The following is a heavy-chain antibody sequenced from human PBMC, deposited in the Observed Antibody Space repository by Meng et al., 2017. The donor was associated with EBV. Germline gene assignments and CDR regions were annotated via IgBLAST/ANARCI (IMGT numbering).Heavy chain of an antibody. Sequence: QVQLTESGPGLVKPSETLSLTCTVSGGSVSSGSYYWSWIRQPPGKGLEWIGYIYYSGSTNYNPSLKSRVTISVDTSKNQFSLKLSSVTAADTAVYYCARGRYYGDYFWFDPWGQGTLVTVFS. CDR2: IYYSGST. V-gene: IGHV4-61*01. CDR1: GGSVSSGSYY. J-gene: IGHJ5*02. CDR3: ARGRYYGDYFWFDP. D-gene: IGHD4-17*01.